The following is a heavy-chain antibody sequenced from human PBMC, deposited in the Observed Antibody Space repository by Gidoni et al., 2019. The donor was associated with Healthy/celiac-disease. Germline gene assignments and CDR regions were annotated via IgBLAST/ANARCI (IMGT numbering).Heavy chain of an antibody. CDR3: ARGLPIDIVVVPAAIHTYFDY. Sequence: QVQLQQWGAGLLKPPETLSLTCAVYGGSFSGYYWSWFRQPPGKGLEWIGEINHRGSTNYNPSLKSLVTISVDTSKNQFSLKLSSVTAADTAVYYCARGLPIDIVVVPAAIHTYFDYWGQGTLVTVSS. D-gene: IGHD2-2*01. CDR2: INHRGST. CDR1: GGSFSGYY. J-gene: IGHJ4*02. V-gene: IGHV4-34*01.